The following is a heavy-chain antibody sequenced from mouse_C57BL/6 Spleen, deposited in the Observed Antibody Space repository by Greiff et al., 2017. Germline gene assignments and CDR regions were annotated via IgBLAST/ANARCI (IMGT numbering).Heavy chain of an antibody. D-gene: IGHD2-4*01. CDR3: ARRNDYDFVWFAY. J-gene: IGHJ3*01. CDR2: IYPGDGDT. Sequence: QVQLQQSGPELVKPGASVKISCKASGYAFSSSWMNWVKQRPGKGLEWIGRIYPGDGDTNYNGKFKGKATLTADKSSSTADMQLSSLTSEDSAVYFCARRNDYDFVWFAYWGQGTLVTVSA. V-gene: IGHV1-82*01. CDR1: GYAFSSSW.